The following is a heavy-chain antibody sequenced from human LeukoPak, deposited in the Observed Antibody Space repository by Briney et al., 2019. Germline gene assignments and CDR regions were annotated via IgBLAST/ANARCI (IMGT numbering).Heavy chain of an antibody. Sequence: ASVKVSCKASGYTFTSCAMHWVRQAPGQRLEWMGWINAGNGNTKYSQKFQGRVTITRDTSASTAYMELSSLRSEDTAVYYCARDPSVNAFDIWGQGTMVTVSS. V-gene: IGHV1-3*01. CDR3: ARDPSVNAFDI. CDR2: INAGNGNT. CDR1: GYTFTSCA. J-gene: IGHJ3*02.